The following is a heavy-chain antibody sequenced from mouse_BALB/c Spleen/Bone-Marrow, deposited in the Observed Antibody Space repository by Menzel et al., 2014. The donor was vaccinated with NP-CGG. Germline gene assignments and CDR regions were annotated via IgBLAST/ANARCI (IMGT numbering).Heavy chain of an antibody. CDR3: ARVSYDYFDY. CDR2: ISDGGGYT. Sequence: EVNVVESGGGLVKPGGSLKLSCAASGFTFSDYYMYWVRQTPEKRLEWVATISDGGGYTYYPDSAKGRFTISRDNAKNNLYLQMSSLKSEDTAMYYCARVSYDYFDYWGQGTTLTVSS. J-gene: IGHJ2*01. CDR1: GFTFSDYY. V-gene: IGHV5-4*02. D-gene: IGHD2-4*01.